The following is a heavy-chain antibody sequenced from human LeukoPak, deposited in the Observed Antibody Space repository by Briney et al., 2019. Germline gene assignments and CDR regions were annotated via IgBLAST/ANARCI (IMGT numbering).Heavy chain of an antibody. CDR2: ISYDGSNK. CDR3: ANLLGYCSNGVCYTA. J-gene: IGHJ5*02. CDR1: GFTFSNYA. D-gene: IGHD2-8*01. V-gene: IGHV3-30*18. Sequence: PGGSLRLSCAASGFTFSNYAMHWVRQAPGKGLEWVAVISYDGSNKYYADSVKGRFTISRDNSKNTLYLQMNSLRAEDTAVYYSANLLGYCSNGVCYTAWGQGTLVTVSS.